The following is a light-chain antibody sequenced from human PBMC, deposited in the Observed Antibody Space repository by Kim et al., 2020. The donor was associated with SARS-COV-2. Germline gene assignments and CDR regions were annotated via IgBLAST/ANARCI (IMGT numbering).Light chain of an antibody. J-gene: IGLJ3*02. CDR3: LLHYGVYWM. CDR1: TGAVTSGSL. CDR2: STD. V-gene: IGLV7-43*01. Sequence: QTVVTQEPSLTVSPGGTITLTCASNTGAVTSGSLANWFQQKPGQAPRTLIYSTDNKHSWTPARFSGSVLGGKAALTLSGVQPEDEAEYFCLLHYGVYWMFGGGTQLTVL.